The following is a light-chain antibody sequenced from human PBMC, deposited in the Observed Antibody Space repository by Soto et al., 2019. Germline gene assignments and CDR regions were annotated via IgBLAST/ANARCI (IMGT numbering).Light chain of an antibody. Sequence: QAVVTQQPSVSGAPGQRVTISCTGSSSNIGAGYDVHWYQHLPGTAPKFLIYGNSNRPSGVPDRFSGSKSGTSASLAITGLQAEDEADYYCQSYDSSLSGYVFGTGTKLTVL. CDR1: SSNIGAGYD. V-gene: IGLV1-40*01. J-gene: IGLJ1*01. CDR3: QSYDSSLSGYV. CDR2: GNS.